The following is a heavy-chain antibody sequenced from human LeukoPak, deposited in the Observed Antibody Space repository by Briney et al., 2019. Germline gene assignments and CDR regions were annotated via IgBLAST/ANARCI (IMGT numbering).Heavy chain of an antibody. V-gene: IGHV4-38-2*02. CDR1: GYSISSGYY. CDR2: IYHSGST. D-gene: IGHD1-26*01. CDR3: ARGSDYYYYYYMDV. Sequence: PSETLSLTCTVSGYSISSGYYWDWIRQPPGKGLEWIGSIYHSGSTYYNPSLKSRVTISVDTSKNQFSLKLSSVTAADTAVYYCARGSDYYYYYYMDVWGKGTTVTVSS. J-gene: IGHJ6*03.